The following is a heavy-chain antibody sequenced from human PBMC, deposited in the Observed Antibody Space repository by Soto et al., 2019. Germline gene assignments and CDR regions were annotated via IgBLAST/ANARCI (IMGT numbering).Heavy chain of an antibody. CDR1: GFTFSSYA. Sequence: EVQVLESGGGLVQPGGSLRLSCAASGFTFSSYAMRWVRQAPGKGLEWVSAISGSGGSTYYADSVKGRFTISRDNSKNTLYLQMNRLRAEDTAVYYCARLGSGSYYDYWGQGTLVTVSS. V-gene: IGHV3-23*01. CDR3: ARLGSGSYYDY. D-gene: IGHD1-26*01. CDR2: ISGSGGST. J-gene: IGHJ4*02.